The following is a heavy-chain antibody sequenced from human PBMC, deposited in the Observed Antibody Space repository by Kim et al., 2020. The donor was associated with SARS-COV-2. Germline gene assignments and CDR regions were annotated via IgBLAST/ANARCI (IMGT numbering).Heavy chain of an antibody. CDR2: TKTKTDGGTT. J-gene: IGHJ4*02. CDR3: NTDLGSGY. CDR1: GFTFSNAW. D-gene: IGHD3-10*01. V-gene: IGHV3-15*01. Sequence: GGSLRLSCAASGFTFSNAWMSRVRQAPGKGLEWVGRTKTKTDGGTTDYAAPVKARFTISRDDSKNTVYLQMNSLKIEDTAVYYCNTDLGSGYWGQGTLVT.